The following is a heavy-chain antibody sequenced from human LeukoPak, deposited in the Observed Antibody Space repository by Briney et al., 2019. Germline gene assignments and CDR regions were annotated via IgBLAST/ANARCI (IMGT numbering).Heavy chain of an antibody. J-gene: IGHJ2*01. V-gene: IGHV4-4*07. D-gene: IGHD2-2*01. Sequence: SETLSLTCTVSGGSISSFYWSWIRQPAGKGLEWIGHIYSSGNTNYNPSLKSRVTMSVDTSKNQFSLKLSSVTAADTAVYYCARNPLGNCSSASCLRYWYFDLWGRGTLVTVSS. CDR3: ARNPLGNCSSASCLRYWYFDL. CDR1: GGSISSFY. CDR2: IYSSGNT.